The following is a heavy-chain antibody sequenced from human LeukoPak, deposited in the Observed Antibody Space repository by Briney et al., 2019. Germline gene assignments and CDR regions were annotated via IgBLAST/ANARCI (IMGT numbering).Heavy chain of an antibody. CDR1: GGSISSSSYY. CDR3: ARRKGTTWFDR. Sequence: SETLSLTCTVSGGSISSSSYYWGWIRQPPGTGLEWIGSIYYSGSTYYNPSLKSRVTISVDTSKNQFSLKLSSVTAADTAVYYCARRKGTTWFDRWGQGTLVTVSS. V-gene: IGHV4-39*07. J-gene: IGHJ5*02. D-gene: IGHD1-1*01. CDR2: IYYSGST.